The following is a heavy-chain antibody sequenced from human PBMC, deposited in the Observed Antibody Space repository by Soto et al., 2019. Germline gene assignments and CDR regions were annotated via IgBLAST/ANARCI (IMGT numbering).Heavy chain of an antibody. CDR3: ARVRYCSDNSCYSWFDY. Sequence: EVELVESGGGLVQPGGSLRLSCVASGFTFSNYWMHWVRQAPGKGLEWVSRISSDGSSTTYADSVNGRFTISRDNAENSLDLQMNSLRAEDTAVYYCARVRYCSDNSCYSWFDYWGQGTLVTVSS. CDR2: ISSDGSST. CDR1: GFTFSNYW. J-gene: IGHJ4*02. V-gene: IGHV3-74*01. D-gene: IGHD2-15*01.